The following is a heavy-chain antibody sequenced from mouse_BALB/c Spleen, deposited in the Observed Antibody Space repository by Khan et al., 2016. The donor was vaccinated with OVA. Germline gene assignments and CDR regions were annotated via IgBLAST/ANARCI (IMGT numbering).Heavy chain of an antibody. CDR2: INPSDSES. V-gene: IGHV1-52*01. CDR1: GYTFTSYW. Sequence: QVQLQQPGAELVRPGASVKLSCKASGYTFTSYWMNWVRQRPRQGLEWIGKINPSDSESLYNQMFKDKATLTVDKSSGTAYMQLSSLTSEDSAVFYCARRENYGYDPSRFASWGQGTLVTVSA. CDR3: ARRENYGYDPSRFAS. D-gene: IGHD2-2*01. J-gene: IGHJ3*01.